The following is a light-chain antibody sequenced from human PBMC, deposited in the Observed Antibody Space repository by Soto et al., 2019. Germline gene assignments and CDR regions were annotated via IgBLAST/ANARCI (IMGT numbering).Light chain of an antibody. CDR2: DVN. Sequence: QSALTQPASVSGSPGQSITISCTGTSSDVGGSNYVSWYQQHPGKAPKLTIYDVNNRPSGISNRFSGSKSGNTASLTISGLQAEDEADYYCSSYRSGSTLVFGGGTKLTVL. CDR1: SSDVGGSNY. J-gene: IGLJ2*01. V-gene: IGLV2-14*01. CDR3: SSYRSGSTLV.